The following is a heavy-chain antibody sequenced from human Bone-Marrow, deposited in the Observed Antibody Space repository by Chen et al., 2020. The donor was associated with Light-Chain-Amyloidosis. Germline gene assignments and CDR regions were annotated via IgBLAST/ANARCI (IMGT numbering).Heavy chain of an antibody. Sequence: QVQLVQSGAEVKKHGASVKVSCKAAGYTFTSYDINWVRQATGQGLEWMGWMNPNSGNTGYAQKFQGRVTMTRNTSISTAYMELSSLRSEDTAVYYCASHNYDYVWGSYPPRDYWGQGTLVTVSS. CDR3: ASHNYDYVWGSYPPRDY. V-gene: IGHV1-8*01. J-gene: IGHJ4*02. D-gene: IGHD3-16*02. CDR1: GYTFTSYD. CDR2: MNPNSGNT.